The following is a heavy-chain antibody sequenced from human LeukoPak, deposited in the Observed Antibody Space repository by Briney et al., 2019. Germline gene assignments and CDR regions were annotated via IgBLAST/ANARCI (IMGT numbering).Heavy chain of an antibody. Sequence: GGSLRLSCAASGFTFSSYWMHWVRQAPGKGLVWVSHINTVGSRTSYADSVKGRFTISRDNAKYTLYLQMNSLRAEDTAVYYCARPLAVCSGGSCYPYYFDYWGQGTLVTASS. CDR1: GFTFSSYW. V-gene: IGHV3-74*01. CDR3: ARPLAVCSGGSCYPYYFDY. D-gene: IGHD2-15*01. CDR2: INTVGSRT. J-gene: IGHJ4*02.